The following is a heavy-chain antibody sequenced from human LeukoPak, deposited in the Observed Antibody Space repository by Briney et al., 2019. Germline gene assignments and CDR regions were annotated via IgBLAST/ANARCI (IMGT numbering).Heavy chain of an antibody. CDR1: GFNFSSYG. Sequence: GGSLRLSCAASGFNFSSYGMHWVRQAPGKGLEWVAVIWYDGSNKYYADSVKGRFTISRDNSKNTLYLQMNSLRAEDTAVYYCAKDFGSYLGAFDIWGQGTMVTVSS. CDR3: AKDFGSYLGAFDI. V-gene: IGHV3-33*06. J-gene: IGHJ3*02. D-gene: IGHD1-26*01. CDR2: IWYDGSNK.